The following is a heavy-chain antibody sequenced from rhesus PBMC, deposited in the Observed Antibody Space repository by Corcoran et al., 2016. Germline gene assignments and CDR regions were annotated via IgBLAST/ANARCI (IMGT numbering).Heavy chain of an antibody. CDR1: GGSISSSYW. V-gene: IGHV4S7*01. J-gene: IGHJ5-2*02. Sequence: QVQLQESGPGLVKPSATLSLTCAVSGGSISSSYWWSCIRKSPGKGREWIGYCYGCSGTISYNPSLTSRVPISTATSKNQFSLKLSSGTAADTAVDYCARREVDNSLDVWGRGVLVTVSS. CDR3: ARREVDNSLDV. CDR2: CYGCSGTI.